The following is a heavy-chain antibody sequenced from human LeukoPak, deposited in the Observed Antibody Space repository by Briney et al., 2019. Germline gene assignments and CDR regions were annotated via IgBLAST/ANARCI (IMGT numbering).Heavy chain of an antibody. Sequence: GGSLRLSCVASGFTFSSYGMSWVRQAPGKGLEWVANIKHDGSEKYYVDSVKGRFTISRDNAKNSVYLQVSSLRAEDTAVYYCARAQAAAIDYWGQGTLVTVSS. D-gene: IGHD6-13*01. CDR1: GFTFSSYG. CDR2: IKHDGSEK. CDR3: ARAQAAAIDY. V-gene: IGHV3-7*01. J-gene: IGHJ4*02.